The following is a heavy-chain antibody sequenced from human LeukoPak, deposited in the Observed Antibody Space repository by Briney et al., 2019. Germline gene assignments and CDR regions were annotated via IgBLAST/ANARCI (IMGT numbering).Heavy chain of an antibody. CDR2: INSDGSST. V-gene: IGHV3-74*01. CDR1: GFTFSSYW. CDR3: ARTARGLFDY. Sequence: GGSLRLSCAASGFTFSSYWMHWVRQAPGKGLEWVSRINSDGSSTSYADSVKGRFTISRDNAKNSLYLQMNSLRAEDTAVYYCARTARGLFDYWGQGTLVTVSS. D-gene: IGHD3-10*01. J-gene: IGHJ4*02.